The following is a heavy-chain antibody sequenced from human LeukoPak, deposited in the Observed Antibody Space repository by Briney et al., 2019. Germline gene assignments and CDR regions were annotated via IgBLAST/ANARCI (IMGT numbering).Heavy chain of an antibody. D-gene: IGHD6-19*01. CDR2: ISGSGGST. V-gene: IGHV3-23*01. Sequence: GGSLRLSCAAFGFTFSSYAMSWVRQAPGKGLEWVSAISGSGGSTYYADSVKGRFTISRDNSKNTLYLQMNSLRAEDTAVYYCAKHRRDSSGWYFDYWGQGTLVTVSS. CDR3: AKHRRDSSGWYFDY. CDR1: GFTFSSYA. J-gene: IGHJ4*02.